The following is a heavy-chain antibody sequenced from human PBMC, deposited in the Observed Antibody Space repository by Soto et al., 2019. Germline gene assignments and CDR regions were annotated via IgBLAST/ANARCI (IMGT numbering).Heavy chain of an antibody. V-gene: IGHV3-7*01. J-gene: IGHJ6*02. CDR3: ARADTAMDHHSRGMDV. D-gene: IGHD5-18*01. CDR1: GFTFSSYW. Sequence: GRSVRLSCAASGFTFSSYWMSWVRQAPGKGLEWVANIKQDGSEKYYVDSVKGRFTISRDNAKNSLYLQMNSLRAEDTAVYYCARADTAMDHHSRGMDVSGQGTTLTL. CDR2: IKQDGSEK.